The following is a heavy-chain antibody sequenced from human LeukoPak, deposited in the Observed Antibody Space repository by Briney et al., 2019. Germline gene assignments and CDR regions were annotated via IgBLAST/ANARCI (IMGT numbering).Heavy chain of an antibody. Sequence: SETLSLTCTVSGGSISSSSYHWGWIRQPPGKGLEWIGSIYYSGSTCYNPSLKSRVTISVDTSKNQFSLKLSSVTAADTAVYYCARDSHYYDSSGYPLDYWGQGTLVTVSS. CDR3: ARDSHYYDSSGYPLDY. CDR2: IYYSGST. CDR1: GGSISSSSYH. V-gene: IGHV4-39*07. J-gene: IGHJ4*02. D-gene: IGHD3-22*01.